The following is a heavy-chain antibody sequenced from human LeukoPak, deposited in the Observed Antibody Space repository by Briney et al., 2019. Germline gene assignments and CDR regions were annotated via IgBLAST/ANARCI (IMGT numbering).Heavy chain of an antibody. D-gene: IGHD3-22*01. CDR1: GFTLSSYS. CDR2: IRSNSDGGTI. CDR3: ATDFYDST. Sequence: GGSLRLSCVASGFTLSSYSMNWVRQAPGKGLEWVGRIRSNSDGGTIDYAAPVKGRFTLSRDDSKTTLYLQMNSLQTEDTAVYYCATDFYDSTWGQGTLVTVSS. J-gene: IGHJ5*02. V-gene: IGHV3-15*07.